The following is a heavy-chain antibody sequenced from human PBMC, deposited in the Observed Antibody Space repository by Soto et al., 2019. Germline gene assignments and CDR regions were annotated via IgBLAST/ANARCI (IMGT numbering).Heavy chain of an antibody. D-gene: IGHD5-18*01. CDR3: ARVRGYSYGWVEY. Sequence: QVQLVQSGAEVKKPGASVKVSCKASGYTFTSYGISWVRQAPGQGLEWMGWISAYNGNTNHAQKLQGRVTMTTDTSTSPAYMDLRGPRAHDTAVYYCARVRGYSYGWVEYWGQGTLVTVSS. CDR2: ISAYNGNT. CDR1: GYTFTSYG. V-gene: IGHV1-18*01. J-gene: IGHJ4*02.